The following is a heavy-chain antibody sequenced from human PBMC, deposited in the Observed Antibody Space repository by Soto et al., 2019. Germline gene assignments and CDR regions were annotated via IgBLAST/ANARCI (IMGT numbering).Heavy chain of an antibody. V-gene: IGHV2-5*02. CDR1: GFSLSTSGVG. J-gene: IGHJ5*02. CDR2: IYWDDDN. Sequence: QITLKESGPTLVKPTQTLTLTCTFSGFSLSTSGVGVGWIRQPPGKALEWLALIYWDDDNRYSPSLKSRLTISKDTSKNQVVLTMTNMDPVDTATYYCAHVGYCISFSCSNWFDPWGQGTLVTVSS. CDR3: AHVGYCISFSCSNWFDP. D-gene: IGHD2-2*01.